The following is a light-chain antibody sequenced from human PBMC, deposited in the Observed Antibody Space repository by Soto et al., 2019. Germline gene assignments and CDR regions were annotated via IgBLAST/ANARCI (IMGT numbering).Light chain of an antibody. V-gene: IGKV3-20*01. J-gene: IGKJ5*01. Sequence: EIVLTQSPGTLSLSPGERATLSCRASQSVSSSYLAWYQQKTGQAPRLLIYGASSRATGIPDRFSGSGSGTDFTLTISRLEPEDFAVYYCQQYGSSPFGQGTRLEIK. CDR3: QQYGSSP. CDR2: GAS. CDR1: QSVSSSY.